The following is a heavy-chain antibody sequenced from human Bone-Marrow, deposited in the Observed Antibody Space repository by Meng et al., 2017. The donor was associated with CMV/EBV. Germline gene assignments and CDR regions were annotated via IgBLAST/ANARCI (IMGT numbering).Heavy chain of an antibody. D-gene: IGHD3-22*01. CDR2: IDPRGGGT. CDR1: YPFTSFY. CDR3: ARDRDYYYDSSGSYYVDF. Sequence: YPFTSFYMHWVRQAPGQGLEWMGIIDPRGGGTRYAQKIQGRVTMTRDTSTSTFYMELSSLRSEDTAVYYCARDRDYYYDSSGSYYVDFWGQGSLVTVSS. V-gene: IGHV1-46*01. J-gene: IGHJ4*02.